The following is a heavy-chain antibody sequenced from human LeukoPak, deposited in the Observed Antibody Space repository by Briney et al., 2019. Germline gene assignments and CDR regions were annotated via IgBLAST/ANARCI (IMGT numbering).Heavy chain of an antibody. CDR2: ISSSSSYI. J-gene: IGHJ6*03. V-gene: IGHV3-21*01. CDR1: GFTFSSYS. Sequence: GGSLRLSCAASGFTFSSYSMNWVRQAPGKGLEWVSSISSSSSYIYYADSVKGRFTISRDNAKNSLYLQMNSLRAEDTAVYYCARDLGAGGATGYYYMDVWGKGTTVTVSS. CDR3: ARDLGAGGATGYYYMDV. D-gene: IGHD1-26*01.